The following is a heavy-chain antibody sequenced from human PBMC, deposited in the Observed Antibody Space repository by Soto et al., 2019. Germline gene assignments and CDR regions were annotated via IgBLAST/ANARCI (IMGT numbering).Heavy chain of an antibody. CDR2: IYPDDSDT. D-gene: IGHD2-21*01. CDR3: ARQSRDASDNCLVWPLHV. Sequence: PGKALEWLGLIYPDDSDTRYNPSFRGQVTISAEKSSSTILLQWSSLKASDTATYYCARQSRDASDNCLVWPLHVWGKGPTVTVS. J-gene: IGHJ6*03. V-gene: IGHV5-51*01.